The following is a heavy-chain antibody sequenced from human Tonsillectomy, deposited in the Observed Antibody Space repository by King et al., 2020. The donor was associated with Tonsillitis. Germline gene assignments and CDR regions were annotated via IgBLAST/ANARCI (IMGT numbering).Heavy chain of an antibody. J-gene: IGHJ4*02. D-gene: IGHD1-26*01. V-gene: IGHV3-33*01. CDR3: ARDHPRGVGATFGLDY. Sequence: EQLVQSGGGVVQPGRSLRLSCAASGFTFSSYGMHWVRQAPGKGLEWVAVIWYDGSNKYYADSVKGRFTISRDNSKNTRYLQMNSLRAEDTAVYYCARDHPRGVGATFGLDYWGQGTLVTVSS. CDR2: IWYDGSNK. CDR1: GFTFSSYG.